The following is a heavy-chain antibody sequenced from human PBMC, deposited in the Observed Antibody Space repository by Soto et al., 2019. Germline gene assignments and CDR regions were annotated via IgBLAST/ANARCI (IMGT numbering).Heavy chain of an antibody. CDR3: ARRRYCGYDCYHKHYYGMDV. J-gene: IGHJ6*02. CDR2: SIPVLGTT. V-gene: IGHV1-69*08. CDR1: GDTFSSYT. D-gene: IGHD2-21*02. Sequence: QVQLVQSGAELMKPGSSVKVSCRASGDTFSSYTVNWVRQAPGRGLEWMGRSIPVLGTTDYAQKFKGRVTITADKSSNIVYMELSSLRSEDTAVYYCARRRYCGYDCYHKHYYGMDVWGQGTTVTVPS.